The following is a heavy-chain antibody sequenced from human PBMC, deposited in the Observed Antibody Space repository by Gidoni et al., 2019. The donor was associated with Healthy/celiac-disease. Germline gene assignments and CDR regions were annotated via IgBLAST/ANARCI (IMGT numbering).Heavy chain of an antibody. CDR2: IYTSGST. V-gene: IGHV4-61*02. CDR3: ATTAPGGPWFDP. CDR1: GGPISSGSYY. Sequence: QVQLQESGPGLVKPSQTLSLTCTVSGGPISSGSYYWSWIRQPAGKGLEWIGRIYTSGSTNYNPSLKSRVTMSVDTSKNQFSLKLSSVTAADTAVYYCATTAPGGPWFDPWGQGTLVTVSS. D-gene: IGHD3-10*01. J-gene: IGHJ5*02.